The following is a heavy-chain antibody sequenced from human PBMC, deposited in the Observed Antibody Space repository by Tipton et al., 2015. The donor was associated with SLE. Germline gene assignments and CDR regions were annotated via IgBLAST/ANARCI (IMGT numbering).Heavy chain of an antibody. Sequence: TLSLTCAVYGGSFTSSSYYWAWIRQSPGKGVEWIGEINHRGSTNHNPSLKSRVTISVDTSKNQFSLKLRSVTAADTAVYYCARPSEYWGQGTLVTVSS. CDR1: GGSFTSSSYY. CDR3: ARPSEY. CDR2: INHRGST. V-gene: IGHV4-34*01. J-gene: IGHJ4*02.